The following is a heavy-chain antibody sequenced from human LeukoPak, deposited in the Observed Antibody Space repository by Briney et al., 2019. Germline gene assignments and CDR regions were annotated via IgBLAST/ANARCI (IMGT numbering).Heavy chain of an antibody. CDR1: GFTFSSYA. CDR3: TKGGGGYIDY. V-gene: IGHV3-23*01. Sequence: GGSLTPSCAASGFTFSSYALSWVRQAPARGREWVSAVTGSASSTYYADSVKGRFTIFRDESKNPLYLQMNSLRVDDTAVYYCTKGGGGYIDYWGQGTLVTVSS. CDR2: VTGSASST. D-gene: IGHD2-15*01. J-gene: IGHJ4*02.